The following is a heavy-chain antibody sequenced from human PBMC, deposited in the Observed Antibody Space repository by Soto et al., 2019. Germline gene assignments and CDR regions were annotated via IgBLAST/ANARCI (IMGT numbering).Heavy chain of an antibody. CDR2: IIPILGIA. CDR1: GGTFSSYT. J-gene: IGHJ6*02. D-gene: IGHD2-2*03. V-gene: IGHV1-69*02. Sequence: QVQLVQSGAEVKKPGSSVKVSCKASGGTFSSYTISWVRQAPGQGLEWMGRIIPILGIANYAQKFQGRVTITADKSTSTAYMELSSLRSEDTAVYYCASNVGYCSSTSCYGDYYYGMDVWGQGTTVTVSS. CDR3: ASNVGYCSSTSCYGDYYYGMDV.